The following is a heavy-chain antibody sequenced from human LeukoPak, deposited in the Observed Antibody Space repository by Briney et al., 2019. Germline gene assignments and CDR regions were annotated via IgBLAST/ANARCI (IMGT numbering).Heavy chain of an antibody. CDR3: AKDRGSSWPYYGMDV. CDR1: GFTFDDYA. D-gene: IGHD6-13*01. Sequence: SLRLPCAASGFTFDDYAMHWVRQAPGKGLEWVLGISWNSGSIGYADSVKGRFTISRDNAKNSLYLQMNSLRAEDTALYYCAKDRGSSWPYYGMDVWGQGTTVTVSS. J-gene: IGHJ6*02. CDR2: ISWNSGSI. V-gene: IGHV3-9*01.